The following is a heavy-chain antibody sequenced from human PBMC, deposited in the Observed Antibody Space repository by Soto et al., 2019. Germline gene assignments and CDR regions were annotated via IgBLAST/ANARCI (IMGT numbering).Heavy chain of an antibody. CDR3: ARHPRYCSSTSCYHDYYYMDV. J-gene: IGHJ6*03. Sequence: GESLKISCKGSGYSFTSYWIGWVRQMPGKGLEWMGIIYPGDSDTRYSPSFQGQVTISADKSISTAYLQWSSLKASDTAMYYCARHPRYCSSTSCYHDYYYMDVWGKGTTVTVSS. V-gene: IGHV5-51*01. CDR1: GYSFTSYW. D-gene: IGHD2-2*01. CDR2: IYPGDSDT.